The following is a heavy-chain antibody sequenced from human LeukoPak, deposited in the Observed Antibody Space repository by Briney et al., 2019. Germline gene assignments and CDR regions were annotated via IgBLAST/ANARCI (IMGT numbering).Heavy chain of an antibody. V-gene: IGHV1-2*04. CDR2: INPNSGGT. D-gene: IGHD2-2*01. Sequence: GASVKVSCKASGYTFTGYYMHWVRQAPGQGLEWMGWINPNSGGTNYAQKFQGWVTMTRDTSISTAYMELSRLRSDDTAVYYCAREYCSSTSCYAVAFDIWGQGTMVTGSS. CDR3: AREYCSSTSCYAVAFDI. CDR1: GYTFTGYY. J-gene: IGHJ3*02.